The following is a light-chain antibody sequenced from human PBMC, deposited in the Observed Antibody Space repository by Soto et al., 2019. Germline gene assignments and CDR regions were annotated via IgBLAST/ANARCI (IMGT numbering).Light chain of an antibody. CDR3: AAWDDSLRGYV. CDR1: SSNIGIND. J-gene: IGLJ1*01. CDR2: RSN. V-gene: IGLV1-47*01. Sequence: QSVLTQSPSASGTPGQRATISCSGSSSNIGINDVYWYQQLPGTAPNLLIYRSNQRPSGVPARFSGSKSGTSASLAISGLRFEDEADYYCAAWDDSLRGYVFGTGTKVTVL.